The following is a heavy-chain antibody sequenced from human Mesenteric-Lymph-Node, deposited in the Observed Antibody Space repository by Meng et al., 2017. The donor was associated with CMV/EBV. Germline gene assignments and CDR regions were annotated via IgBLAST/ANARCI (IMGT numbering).Heavy chain of an antibody. CDR3: ARAENGRYYYGMDV. Sequence: SETLSLTCTVSGGSISGYYWSWIRQPPGQGLEWIGYISYTGSANYNPSLKSRVTISVDTSKNQFSLTLSAVTAADTAVYYCARAENGRYYYGMDVWGQGITVTVSS. CDR2: ISYTGSA. D-gene: IGHD1-26*01. CDR1: GGSISGYY. V-gene: IGHV4-59*08. J-gene: IGHJ6*02.